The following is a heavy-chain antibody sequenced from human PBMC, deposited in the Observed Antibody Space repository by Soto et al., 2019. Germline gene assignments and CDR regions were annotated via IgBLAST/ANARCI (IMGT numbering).Heavy chain of an antibody. D-gene: IGHD1-26*01. J-gene: IGHJ4*02. Sequence: PSETLSLTCAVYGGSFSGYYWSWIRQPPGKGLEWIGEINHSGSTNYNPSLKSRVTISVDTSKNQFSLKLSSVTAADTAVYYCARMVPPGTLDYWGQGTLVTV. CDR2: INHSGST. V-gene: IGHV4-34*01. CDR1: GGSFSGYY. CDR3: ARMVPPGTLDY.